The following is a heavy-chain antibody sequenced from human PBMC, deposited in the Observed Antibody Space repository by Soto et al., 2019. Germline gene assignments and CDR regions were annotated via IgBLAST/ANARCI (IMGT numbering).Heavy chain of an antibody. D-gene: IGHD3-10*01. CDR3: ATNYGSGSPHFDY. J-gene: IGHJ4*02. V-gene: IGHV1-69*02. Sequence: QVQLVQSGAEVKKPGSSVRLSCTASGDTFSCYTISWVRQAPGQGPEWMGRIIPMVGMAGYPQKCQGRVTISADKSTSTAYMVLSSLRSDDTAVYFCATNYGSGSPHFDYWGQGTLVTVSS. CDR1: GDTFSCYT. CDR2: IIPMVGMA.